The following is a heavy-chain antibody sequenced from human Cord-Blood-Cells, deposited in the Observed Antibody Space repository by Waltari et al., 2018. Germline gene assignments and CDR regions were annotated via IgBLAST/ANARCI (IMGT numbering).Heavy chain of an antibody. Sequence: QVQLQESGPGLVKPSQTLSLTCTVSGGSISSGDYYWSWIRQPPGKGLEWIGYIYYGGSTYYNPALKSRVTISVGTSKNQFSLKLSSVTAADTAVYYCARVEELGNLGYWGQGTLVTVSS. J-gene: IGHJ4*02. CDR3: ARVEELGNLGY. V-gene: IGHV4-30-4*08. D-gene: IGHD7-27*01. CDR2: IYYGGST. CDR1: GGSISSGDYY.